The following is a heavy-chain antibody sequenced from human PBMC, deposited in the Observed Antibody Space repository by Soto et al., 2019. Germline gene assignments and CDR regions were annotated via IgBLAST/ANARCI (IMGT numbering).Heavy chain of an antibody. CDR3: AKDPGFCSGGRCYWWYTY. CDR2: ISYDGSNQ. Sequence: GGSLRLSCAASGFTFSNFGMHWVRQAPGKGLEWVALISYDGSNQYYADSVKGRFTISRDNSKNTLYLQLNSLTVEDTAVYFCAKDPGFCSGGRCYWWYTYWGQGTLVTVSS. D-gene: IGHD2-15*01. V-gene: IGHV3-30*18. J-gene: IGHJ4*02. CDR1: GFTFSNFG.